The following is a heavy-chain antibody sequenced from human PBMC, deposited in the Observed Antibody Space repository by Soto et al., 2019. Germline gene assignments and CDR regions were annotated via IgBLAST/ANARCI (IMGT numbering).Heavy chain of an antibody. V-gene: IGHV4-4*07. CDR3: VASLAASGLNWLDP. J-gene: IGHJ5*02. D-gene: IGHD6-13*01. Sequence: ETLSLTCIVSGGSISEKYWNWVRQPPGKGLEWIGLIFANGHTDYNPSLKSRVTMSVDASKNQFSLRLTSMTAADTAVYYCVASLAASGLNWLDPWGRGTLVTVSS. CDR2: IFANGHT. CDR1: GGSISEKY.